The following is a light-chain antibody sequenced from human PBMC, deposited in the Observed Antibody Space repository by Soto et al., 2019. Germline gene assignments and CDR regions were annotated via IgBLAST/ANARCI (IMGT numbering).Light chain of an antibody. CDR2: DDN. Sequence: QSVLTQPPSVSAAPGEKVTIYCSGSSSNIAKNYVSWYQQFPRTAPKLLIYDDNRRPSGIPDRFSGSKSGTSATLGITGLQTGDEDEYFCAAWDSSLSAVVFGGGTKLTVL. J-gene: IGLJ2*01. CDR3: AAWDSSLSAVV. CDR1: SSNIAKNY. V-gene: IGLV1-51*01.